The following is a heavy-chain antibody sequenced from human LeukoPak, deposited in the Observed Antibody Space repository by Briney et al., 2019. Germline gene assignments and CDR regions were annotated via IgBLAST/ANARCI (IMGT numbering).Heavy chain of an antibody. D-gene: IGHD4-17*01. CDR2: IWYDGSNK. V-gene: IGHV3-33*03. CDR3: AKTTTVTTNIDY. J-gene: IGHJ4*02. CDR1: GFTFSSYG. Sequence: GGSLRLSCAASGFTFSSYGMHWVRQAPGKGLEWVAVIWYDGSNKYYADSVKGRFTISRDNSKDTLYLQMNSLRDEDTAVYYCAKTTTVTTNIDYWGQGTLVTVSS.